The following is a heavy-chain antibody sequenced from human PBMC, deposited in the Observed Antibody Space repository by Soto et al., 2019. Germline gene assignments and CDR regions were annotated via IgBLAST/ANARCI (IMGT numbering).Heavy chain of an antibody. CDR2: ILNDGSNR. J-gene: IGHJ6*02. V-gene: IGHV3-33*01. D-gene: IGHD3-10*01. CDR1: GFTFSNYG. CDR3: ARDDEYSGNGMDV. Sequence: QVQLVESGGGVVQPGRSLRLSCAASGFTFSNYGMHWVRQAPGKGLEWVAVILNDGSNRYHADSVKDRFTIFRDNSKNMLYLQMNCLRAEDTAVYYCARDDEYSGNGMDVWGQGTTVTVS.